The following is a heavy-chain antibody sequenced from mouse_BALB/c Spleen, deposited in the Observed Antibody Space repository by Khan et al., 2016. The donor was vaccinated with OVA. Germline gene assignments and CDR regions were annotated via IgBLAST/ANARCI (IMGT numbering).Heavy chain of an antibody. J-gene: IGHJ2*01. CDR2: IYPGDGDT. CDR1: GYTFTSYW. CDR3: ASYRYDYFDY. V-gene: IGHV1-87*01. Sequence: QVQLQQSGAELARPGASVKLSCKASGYTFTSYWMQWVKQRPGQGLEWIGTIYPGDGDTRYTQKFKGKATLTADKSSSTVYMQLSILTSEDSAVYYCASYRYDYFDYWGQGTTLTVSS. D-gene: IGHD2-14*01.